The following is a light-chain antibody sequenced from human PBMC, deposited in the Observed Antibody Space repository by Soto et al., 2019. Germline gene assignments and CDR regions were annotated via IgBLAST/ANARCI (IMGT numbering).Light chain of an antibody. Sequence: IVLAQSPGTLSLSPGERATLSCRASQSVSSRYLAWYQQKPGQAPRLLIYDASIRAAGIPDRFSGSGSGTDFTLTISSLQPDDFATYYCQHYNSYSEAFGQGTKVDIK. J-gene: IGKJ1*01. V-gene: IGKV3-20*01. CDR1: QSVSSRY. CDR3: QHYNSYSEA. CDR2: DAS.